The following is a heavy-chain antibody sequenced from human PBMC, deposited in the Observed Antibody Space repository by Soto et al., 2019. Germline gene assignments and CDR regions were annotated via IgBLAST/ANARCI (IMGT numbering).Heavy chain of an antibody. V-gene: IGHV3-30-3*01. CDR1: GFTFSSYA. Sequence: GGSLRLSCAASGFTFSSYAMHWVRQAPGKGLEWVAVISYDGSNKYYADSVKGRFTISRDNSKNTLYLQMNSLRAEDTAVYYCARDLTTVVTPWFDYWGQGTLVTVSS. CDR2: ISYDGSNK. D-gene: IGHD4-17*01. J-gene: IGHJ4*02. CDR3: ARDLTTVVTPWFDY.